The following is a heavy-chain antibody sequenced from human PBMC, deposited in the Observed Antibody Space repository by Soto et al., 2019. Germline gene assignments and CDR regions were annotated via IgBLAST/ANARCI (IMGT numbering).Heavy chain of an antibody. CDR1: GGTFSSYT. Sequence: QVQLVQSGAEVKKPGSSVTVSCKASGGTFSSYTISWVRQAPGQGLEWMAGISPIFGTPIYAQKFQERVTTTADASTMTAYMEMNRLTSEDTAVYYCARVVVGSRLSLDYWGQGTLVTISS. CDR2: ISPIFGTP. CDR3: ARVVVGSRLSLDY. J-gene: IGHJ4*02. V-gene: IGHV1-69*01. D-gene: IGHD1-26*01.